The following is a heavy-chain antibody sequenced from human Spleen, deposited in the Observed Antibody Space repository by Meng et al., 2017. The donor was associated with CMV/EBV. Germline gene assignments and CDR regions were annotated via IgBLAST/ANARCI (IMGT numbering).Heavy chain of an antibody. CDR3: AKGYFDY. J-gene: IGHJ4*02. CDR2: IKQDDSER. Sequence: GESLKISCAASGFIFSNYWMSWVRQAPGKGLEWLANIKQDDSERYYVDSVKGRFTISRDNAKKFLYLQMNFLGAEDTAVYFCAKGYFDYWGQGTLVTVSS. V-gene: IGHV3-7*01. CDR1: GFIFSNYW.